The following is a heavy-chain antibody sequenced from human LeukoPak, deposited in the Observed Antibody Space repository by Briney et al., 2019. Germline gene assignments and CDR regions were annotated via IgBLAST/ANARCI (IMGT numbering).Heavy chain of an antibody. CDR1: GYTFTRYA. V-gene: IGHV7-4-1*02. Sequence: APVTVSCTVSGYTFTRYAINWLRQAPGQGLEWMGWINMYTANPAYAQGFTERFVISLDTSVTTAYLQISNLKTEDTAVYYCARHDNDDDFDYWGQGTLVTVSS. D-gene: IGHD3-16*01. CDR2: INMYTANP. J-gene: IGHJ4*02. CDR3: ARHDNDDDFDY.